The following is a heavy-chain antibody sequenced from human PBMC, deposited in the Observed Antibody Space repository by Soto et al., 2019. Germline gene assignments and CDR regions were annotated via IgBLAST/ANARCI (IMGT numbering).Heavy chain of an antibody. CDR1: GFTFSSYS. CDR2: ISFDASNI. Sequence: QVQLVESGGSMVQPGKSLRLSCAASGFTFSSYSLHWVRQAPGKGLEWVAVISFDASNIHYADSVKGRFTISRDNSKNTLYLQMNSLKAEDTAVYYCAKGLMHISSWSFDYWGQGTLVTVSS. V-gene: IGHV3-30*18. J-gene: IGHJ4*02. D-gene: IGHD6-13*01. CDR3: AKGLMHISSWSFDY.